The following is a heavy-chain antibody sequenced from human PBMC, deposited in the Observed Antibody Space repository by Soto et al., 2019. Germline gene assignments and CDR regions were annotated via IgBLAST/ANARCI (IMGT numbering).Heavy chain of an antibody. CDR1: GYTFTSYG. Sequence: QVQLVQSGAEVKKPGASVKVSCKASGYTFTSYGISWVRQAPGQGLEWMGWISAYNGNTNYAQKLRGRVTMTTDTSTSTAYMELRSLRSDDTAVYYCARDKGSGWSFDYYYYGMDVWGQGTTVTVSS. V-gene: IGHV1-18*01. D-gene: IGHD6-19*01. CDR2: ISAYNGNT. J-gene: IGHJ6*02. CDR3: ARDKGSGWSFDYYYYGMDV.